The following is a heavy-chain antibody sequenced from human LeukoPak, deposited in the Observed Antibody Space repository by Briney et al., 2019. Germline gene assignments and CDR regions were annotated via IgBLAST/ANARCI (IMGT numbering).Heavy chain of an antibody. CDR3: ANNFDY. CDR1: GFTFSNYG. V-gene: IGHV3-33*06. J-gene: IGHJ4*02. Sequence: GGCLRLSCAASGFTFSNYGMHWVRQAPGKGLEWVALIYYDGSNKYYADSVKGRFTISRDNSKNTLYLQMDSLRAEDTAVYYCANNFDYWGQGTLVTVSS. CDR2: IYYDGSNK.